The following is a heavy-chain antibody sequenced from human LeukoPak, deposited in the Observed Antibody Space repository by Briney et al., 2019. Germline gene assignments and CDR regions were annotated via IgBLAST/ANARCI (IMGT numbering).Heavy chain of an antibody. CDR1: GGSISSYY. Sequence: NPSETLSLTCTVSGGSISSYYWSWIRQPPGKGLEWIGYICYSGSTNYNPSLKSRVTISVDTSKNQFSLKLSSVTAADTAVYYCARGGTAMARHWFDPWGQGTLVTVSS. D-gene: IGHD5-18*01. V-gene: IGHV4-59*01. CDR3: ARGGTAMARHWFDP. J-gene: IGHJ5*02. CDR2: ICYSGST.